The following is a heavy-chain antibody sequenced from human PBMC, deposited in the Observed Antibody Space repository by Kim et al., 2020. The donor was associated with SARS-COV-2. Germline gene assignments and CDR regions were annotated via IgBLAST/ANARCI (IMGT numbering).Heavy chain of an antibody. CDR1: GYTFTSYG. Sequence: ASVKVSCKASGYTFTSYGISWVRQAPGQGLEWMGWISAYNGNTNYAQKLQGRVTMTTDTSTSTAYMELRSLRSDDTAVYYCARAPYDYVWGSYRPNWFDHWGQGTLVTVSS. CDR2: ISAYNGNT. CDR3: ARAPYDYVWGSYRPNWFDH. J-gene: IGHJ5*02. V-gene: IGHV1-18*01. D-gene: IGHD3-16*02.